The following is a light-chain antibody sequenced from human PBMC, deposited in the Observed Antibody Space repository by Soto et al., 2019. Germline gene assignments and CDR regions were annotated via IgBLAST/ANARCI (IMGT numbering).Light chain of an antibody. J-gene: IGKJ3*01. V-gene: IGKV3-11*01. CDR2: DAS. CDR3: QQRSNSPFT. CDR1: QSVSSY. Sequence: EIVLTQSPATLSLSPGERATLSCRASQSVSSYLAWYQQKPGQAPRLLIYDASNRATGIPARFSGSGSGTDFTLTISSLEPEDFAVYYCQQRSNSPFTCGPGTKVDIK.